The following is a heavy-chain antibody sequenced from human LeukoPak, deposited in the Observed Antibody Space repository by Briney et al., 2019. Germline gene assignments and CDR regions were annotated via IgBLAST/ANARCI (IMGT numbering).Heavy chain of an antibody. Sequence: PSETLSLTCAVSGYSISSGYYWGWIRQPPGKGLEWIGSIYHSGSTYYNPSLKSRVTISVDTSKSQFSLKLSSVTAADTAVYYCARSLDGACSGYDVKWFDPWGQGTLVTVSS. V-gene: IGHV4-38-2*01. CDR3: ARSLDGACSGYDVKWFDP. CDR2: IYHSGST. CDR1: GYSISSGYY. J-gene: IGHJ5*02. D-gene: IGHD5-12*01.